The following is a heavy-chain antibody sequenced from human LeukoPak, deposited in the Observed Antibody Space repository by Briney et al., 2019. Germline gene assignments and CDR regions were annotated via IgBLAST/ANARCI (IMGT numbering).Heavy chain of an antibody. Sequence: GGSLRLSCAASGFTFSSYWMSWVRQAPGKGLEWVSAISGSGGSTYYADSVKGRFTISRDNSKNTLYLQMNSLRAEDTAVYYCAKGFDGQAQLLPFDYWGQGTLVTVSS. CDR3: AKGFDGQAQLLPFDY. CDR1: GFTFSSYW. V-gene: IGHV3-23*01. J-gene: IGHJ4*02. CDR2: ISGSGGST. D-gene: IGHD2-2*01.